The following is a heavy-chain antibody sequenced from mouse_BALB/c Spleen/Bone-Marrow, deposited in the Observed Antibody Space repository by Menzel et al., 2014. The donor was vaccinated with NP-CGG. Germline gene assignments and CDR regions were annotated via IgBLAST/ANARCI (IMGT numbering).Heavy chain of an antibody. Sequence: VQLQQSGAELVKPGVSVKLSCRVSGYTFTNYFVYWVKQRPGQGLEWIGEINPSNDTPNFNEKFKSKATPTVDKSSSTAYMQLSSLTPEDSAVYYCTRSGCYGYCWCFDVWGAGTTVPVSS. V-gene: IGHV1S81*02. CDR3: TRSGCYGYCWCFDV. CDR1: GYTFTNYF. D-gene: IGHD1-2*01. CDR2: INPSNDTP. J-gene: IGHJ1*01.